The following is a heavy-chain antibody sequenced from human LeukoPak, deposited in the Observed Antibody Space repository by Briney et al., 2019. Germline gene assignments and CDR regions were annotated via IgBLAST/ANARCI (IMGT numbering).Heavy chain of an antibody. CDR1: GLTFSSYG. Sequence: GGSLRLSCAASGLTFSSYGMHWVRQAPGKGLEWVAFIQFDGSNKYYADSVKGRFTISRDNSKNTLYLQMNGLRVEDTAVYYCATAYFDSSGYSDYWGQGTLVTVSS. CDR3: ATAYFDSSGYSDY. J-gene: IGHJ4*02. D-gene: IGHD3-22*01. V-gene: IGHV3-30*02. CDR2: IQFDGSNK.